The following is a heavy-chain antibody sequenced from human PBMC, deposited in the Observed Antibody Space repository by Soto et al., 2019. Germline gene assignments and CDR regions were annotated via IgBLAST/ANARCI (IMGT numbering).Heavy chain of an antibody. J-gene: IGHJ5*02. Sequence: SETLSLTCAVYGGSFSGYYWSWIRQPPGKGLEWIGEINHSGSTNCNPSLKSRVTISVDTSKNQFSLKLSSVTAADTAVYYCASGYYDFWSGYPNWFDPWGQGTLVTVSS. CDR3: ASGYYDFWSGYPNWFDP. V-gene: IGHV4-34*01. CDR1: GGSFSGYY. D-gene: IGHD3-3*01. CDR2: INHSGST.